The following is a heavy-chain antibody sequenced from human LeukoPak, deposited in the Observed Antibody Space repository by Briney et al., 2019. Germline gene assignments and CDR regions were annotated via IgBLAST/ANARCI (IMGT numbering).Heavy chain of an antibody. CDR2: IYYSGST. Sequence: ASETLSLTCTVSDGSISTYYWSWIRQPPGKGLEWIGYIYYSGSTNYTPSLKSRVTILVDTSKNQFSLKLFSVTAADTAVYYCARDQLWFGELFPYYYYGMDVWGQGTTVTVSS. V-gene: IGHV4-59*01. CDR3: ARDQLWFGELFPYYYYGMDV. J-gene: IGHJ6*02. D-gene: IGHD3-10*01. CDR1: DGSISTYY.